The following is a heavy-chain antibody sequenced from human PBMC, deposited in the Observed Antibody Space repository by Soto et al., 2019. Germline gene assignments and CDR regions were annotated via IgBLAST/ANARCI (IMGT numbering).Heavy chain of an antibody. J-gene: IGHJ4*02. Sequence: PGGSLRLSCAASGFTFSSYGMHWVRQAPGKGLEWVAVISYDGSNKYYADSVKGRSTISRDNSKNTLYLQMNSLRAEDTAVYYCAKDLDSSWFDYWGQGTLVTVSS. D-gene: IGHD6-13*01. CDR1: GFTFSSYG. V-gene: IGHV3-30*18. CDR2: ISYDGSNK. CDR3: AKDLDSSWFDY.